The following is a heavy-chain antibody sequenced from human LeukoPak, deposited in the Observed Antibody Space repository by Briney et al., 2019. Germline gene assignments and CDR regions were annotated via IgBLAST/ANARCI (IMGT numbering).Heavy chain of an antibody. Sequence: GESLKISCKGSGYSFTSYWIGWVRQMPGKGLEWMGIIHPGDSDTRNSPSFQGQVTFSVDKSISTAYLQWSSLKASDAAVYYCARQRGGCSGGSCTGMDVWAKGPRSPSPQ. V-gene: IGHV5-51*01. CDR1: GYSFTSYW. CDR3: ARQRGGCSGGSCTGMDV. D-gene: IGHD2-15*01. CDR2: IHPGDSDT. J-gene: IGHJ6*04.